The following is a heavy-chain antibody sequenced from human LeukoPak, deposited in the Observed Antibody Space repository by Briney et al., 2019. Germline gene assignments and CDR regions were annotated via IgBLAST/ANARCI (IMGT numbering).Heavy chain of an antibody. CDR2: ISSSGSTI. CDR3: AELGITMIGGV. CDR1: GFTFSSYE. V-gene: IGHV3-48*03. D-gene: IGHD3-10*02. Sequence: GGSLRLSCAASGFTFSSYEMNLVRKAPGKGLEWVSYISSSGSTIYYADSVKGRFTISRDNAKNSLYLQMNSLRAEDTAVYYCAELGITMIGGVWGKGTTVTVSS. J-gene: IGHJ6*04.